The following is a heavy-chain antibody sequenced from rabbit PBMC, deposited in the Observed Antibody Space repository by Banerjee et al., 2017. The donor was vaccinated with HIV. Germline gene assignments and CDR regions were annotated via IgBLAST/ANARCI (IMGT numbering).Heavy chain of an antibody. Sequence: QSLEESGGDLVKPGASLTLTCTASGFTLSSYYMCWVRQAPGKGLEWIACIAGGSGSTYYASWANGRFTISKTSSTTVTLQMTSLTAADTATYFCARDLAGVIGWNFNFWGPGTLVTVS. D-gene: IGHD4-1*01. CDR3: ARDLAGVIGWNFNF. CDR1: GFTLSSYY. J-gene: IGHJ4*01. V-gene: IGHV1S40*01. CDR2: IAGGSGST.